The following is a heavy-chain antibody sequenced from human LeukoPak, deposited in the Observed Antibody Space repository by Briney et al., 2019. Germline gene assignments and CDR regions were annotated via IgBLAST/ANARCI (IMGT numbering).Heavy chain of an antibody. Sequence: SETLSLTCTVSGGSISSSSYYWGWIRQPPGKGLEWIGSIYYSGSTYYNPSLKSRVTISVDTSKNQFSLKLSSVTAADTAVYYRAGTVTTRRYWFDPWGQGTLVTVSS. J-gene: IGHJ5*02. V-gene: IGHV4-39*01. CDR2: IYYSGST. CDR3: AGTVTTRRYWFDP. CDR1: GGSISSSSYY. D-gene: IGHD4-17*01.